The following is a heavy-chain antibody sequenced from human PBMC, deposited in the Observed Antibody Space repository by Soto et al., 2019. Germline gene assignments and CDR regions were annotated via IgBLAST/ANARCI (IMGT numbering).Heavy chain of an antibody. V-gene: IGHV3-23*01. D-gene: IGHD3-3*01. Sequence: GGSLRLSCAASGSTFSSYAMSWVRQAPGKGLGWVSAISGSGGSTYYADSVKGRFTISRDNSKNTLYLQMNSLRAEYTAVYYCARYEFWSGYPKDGMDFWGQGTTVTVSS. J-gene: IGHJ6*02. CDR1: GSTFSSYA. CDR2: ISGSGGST. CDR3: ARYEFWSGYPKDGMDF.